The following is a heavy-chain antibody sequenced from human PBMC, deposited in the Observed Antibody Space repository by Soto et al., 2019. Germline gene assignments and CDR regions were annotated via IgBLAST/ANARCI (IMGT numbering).Heavy chain of an antibody. J-gene: IGHJ6*02. D-gene: IGHD1-26*01. CDR3: ARDHKWDGMDV. CDR1: GGSFSSDSFI. V-gene: IGHV4-31*03. CDR2: INYSGTT. Sequence: SETLSLTCSVSGGSFSSDSFIWSWVRQFPVKGLEWIGYINYSGTTYYNPSLRSRITMSVDTSKNQFSLNLSSLTAADTAVYYCARDHKWDGMDVWGQGTTVTVSS.